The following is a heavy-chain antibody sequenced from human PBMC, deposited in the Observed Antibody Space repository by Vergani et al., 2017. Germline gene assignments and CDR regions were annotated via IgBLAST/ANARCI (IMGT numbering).Heavy chain of an antibody. J-gene: IGHJ4*02. D-gene: IGHD6-19*01. CDR2: IWYDGSNK. CDR1: GFTFSSYG. Sequence: QVQLVESGGGVVQPGRSLRLSCAASGFTFSSYGMHWVRQAPGKGLEWVAVIWYDGSNKYYADSVKGRFTISRDNSKNTLYLQMNSLRAEDTAVYYCARTGSGWYTWGFDYWGQGTLVTVSS. CDR3: ARTGSGWYTWGFDY. V-gene: IGHV3-33*01.